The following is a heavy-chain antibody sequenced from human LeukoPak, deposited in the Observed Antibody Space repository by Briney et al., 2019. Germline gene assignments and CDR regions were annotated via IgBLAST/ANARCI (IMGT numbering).Heavy chain of an antibody. V-gene: IGHV1-2*02. D-gene: IGHD6-13*01. CDR2: INPNSGGT. CDR1: GYTFTGYY. Sequence: ASVKVSCKASGYTFTGYYMHWVRQAPGQGLEWMGWINPNSGGTNYAQKFQGRVTMTRDTSISTAYMELSRLRSEDTAVYYCARDRGRVFIAAAGTGTSYFDYWGQGTLVTVSS. CDR3: ARDRGRVFIAAAGTGTSYFDY. J-gene: IGHJ4*02.